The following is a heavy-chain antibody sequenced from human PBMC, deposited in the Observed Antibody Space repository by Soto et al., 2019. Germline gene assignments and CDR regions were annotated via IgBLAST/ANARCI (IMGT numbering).Heavy chain of an antibody. CDR3: ARDWAAAAVILLYYYYGMDV. D-gene: IGHD6-13*01. CDR1: GFTFSSYA. V-gene: IGHV3-30-3*01. Sequence: GGSLRLSCAASGFTFSSYAMHWVRQAPGKGLEWVAVISYDGSNKYYADSVKGRFTISRDNSKNTLYLQMNSLRAEDTAVYYCARDWAAAAVILLYYYYGMDVWGQGTTVTVSS. CDR2: ISYDGSNK. J-gene: IGHJ6*02.